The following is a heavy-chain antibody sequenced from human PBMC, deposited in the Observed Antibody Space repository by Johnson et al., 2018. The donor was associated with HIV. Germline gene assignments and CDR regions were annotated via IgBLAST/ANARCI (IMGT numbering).Heavy chain of an antibody. CDR3: ARSGAGAAFDI. CDR1: GFTFSSYA. Sequence: QEKLVESGGGLIQPGRSLRLSCAASGFTFSSYAMHWIRQAPGKGLEWVAVISYDGSNKYYADSVKGRFTISRDNSENTLYLQMNSLKAEDTAVYYCARSGAGAAFDIWGQGTMVTVSS. V-gene: IGHV3-30*04. CDR2: ISYDGSNK. D-gene: IGHD6-19*01. J-gene: IGHJ3*02.